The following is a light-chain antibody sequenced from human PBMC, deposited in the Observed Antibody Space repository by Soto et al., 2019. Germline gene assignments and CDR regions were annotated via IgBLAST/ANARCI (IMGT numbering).Light chain of an antibody. CDR3: QQYSGNSFT. CDR1: QSVLIW. Sequence: DIQMTQSPSTLSASVGDRVTITCRASQSVLIWVAWYQQKPGRAPKLLTFDGMNLENGVPSRFSGDGSETGFTLTISSLQPDDFATYYCQQYSGNSFTFGQGTKLEI. CDR2: DGM. J-gene: IGKJ2*01. V-gene: IGKV1-5*01.